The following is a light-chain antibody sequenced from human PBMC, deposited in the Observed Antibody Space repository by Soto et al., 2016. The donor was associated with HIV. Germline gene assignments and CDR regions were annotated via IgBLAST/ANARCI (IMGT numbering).Light chain of an antibody. V-gene: IGKV1-16*02. CDR2: AAS. J-gene: IGKJ4*01. Sequence: DIQMTQSPSSLSASVGDRVTISCRAPKSLIYAASSLQSGVPSKFSGSGSGTEFTLTISSLQPEDSATYYCQQYNSYPLTFGGGTKV. CDR3: QQYNSYPLT.